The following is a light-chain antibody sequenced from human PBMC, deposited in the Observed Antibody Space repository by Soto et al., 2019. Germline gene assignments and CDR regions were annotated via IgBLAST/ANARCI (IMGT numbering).Light chain of an antibody. V-gene: IGKV3-15*01. J-gene: IGKJ1*01. Sequence: IVVTHSPATLSVSPLQRVTLSCRASHVVSSNLAWYQQKPGRAPRLLIFGASTRATGIPARFSGSGSGTEFTPTISSLQSEEFAVYYCQQYNSWPPLTFGQGTKVDIK. CDR1: HVVSSN. CDR2: GAS. CDR3: QQYNSWPPLT.